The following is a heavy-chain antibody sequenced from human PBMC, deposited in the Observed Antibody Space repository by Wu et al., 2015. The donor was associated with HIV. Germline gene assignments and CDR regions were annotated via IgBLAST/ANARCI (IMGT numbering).Heavy chain of an antibody. CDR3: ARDADGIVGTKIGRYFDR. V-gene: IGHV1-18*01. CDR2: ISANNGYT. CDR1: GYTFSSYG. J-gene: IGHJ2*01. D-gene: IGHD1-26*01. Sequence: QVQLVQFGNDVKRPGASVKVSCKGSGYTFSSYGITWVRQAPGQGLEWMGYISANNGYTKYAENFQGRLTITTDTSTRTTYMELRSLRPDDTAIYFCARDADGIVGTKIGRYFDRWGRGTLIVVSS.